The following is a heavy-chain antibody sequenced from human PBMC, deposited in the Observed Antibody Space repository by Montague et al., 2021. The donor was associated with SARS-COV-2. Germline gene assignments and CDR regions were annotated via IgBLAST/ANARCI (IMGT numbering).Heavy chain of an antibody. CDR1: GDSTSSANYY. D-gene: IGHD1-14*01. J-gene: IGHJ3*02. CDR3: ARGNITPSGFDI. Sequence: TLPLTCTVPGDSTSSANYYWNWIRQNPGKGLEWIGYIYYTGGTHYNPSLESRLTMSIDTSKSQFSLRLSSVTAADTAVYYCARGNITPSGFDIWGQGTVVTVSS. CDR2: IYYTGGT. V-gene: IGHV4-31*03.